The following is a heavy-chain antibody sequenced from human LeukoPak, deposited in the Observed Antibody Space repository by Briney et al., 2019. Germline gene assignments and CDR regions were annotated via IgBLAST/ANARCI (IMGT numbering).Heavy chain of an antibody. V-gene: IGHV4-34*01. J-gene: IGHJ4*02. CDR1: GGSFSGYY. CDR3: ARGIATVTTYFDY. Sequence: SETLSLTRAVYGGSFSGYYWSWIRQPPGKGLEWIGEINHSGSTNYNPSLKSRVTISVDTSKNQFSLKLSSVTAADTAVYYCARGIATVTTYFDYWGQGTLVTVSS. CDR2: INHSGST. D-gene: IGHD4-17*01.